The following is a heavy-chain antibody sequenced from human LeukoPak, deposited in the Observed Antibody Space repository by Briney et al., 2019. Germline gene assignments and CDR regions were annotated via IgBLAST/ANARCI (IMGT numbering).Heavy chain of an antibody. CDR1: GFTFSSYS. CDR2: ISSSSSYI. CDR3: ARARSGYDFDY. Sequence: GGSLRLSCAASGFTFSSYSMNWARQAPGKGLEWVSSISSSSSYIYYADSVKGRFTISRDNAKNSLYLQMNSLRAEDTAVYYCARARSGYDFDYWGQGTLVTVSS. V-gene: IGHV3-21*01. J-gene: IGHJ4*02. D-gene: IGHD5-12*01.